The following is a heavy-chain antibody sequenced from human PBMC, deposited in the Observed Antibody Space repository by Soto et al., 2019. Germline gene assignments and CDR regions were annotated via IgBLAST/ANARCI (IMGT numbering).Heavy chain of an antibody. D-gene: IGHD5-18*01. Sequence: QVQLVQSGAEVKKPGSSVKVSCKASGGTFSSYAISWVRQAPGQGLEWMGGILPIFGTANYAQKFQGRVTITADESTSTAYMELSSLRSEDTAVYYCAREVGDTAMVYYGMDVWGQGTTVTVSS. CDR2: ILPIFGTA. J-gene: IGHJ6*02. V-gene: IGHV1-69*12. CDR1: GGTFSSYA. CDR3: AREVGDTAMVYYGMDV.